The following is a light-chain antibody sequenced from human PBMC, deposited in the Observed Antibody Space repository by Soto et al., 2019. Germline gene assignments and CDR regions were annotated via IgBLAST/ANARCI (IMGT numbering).Light chain of an antibody. CDR2: GAS. CDR3: QQSFTTPLT. Sequence: DIQMTQSPSSLSASVGDRITITCRASQSIGFYLNWYQQKPGKAPKFLMYGASFLQSGVPSRFSGSGSGTEFTLTSHSLQPEDFATYYCQQSFTTPLTFGQGTKVELK. V-gene: IGKV1-39*01. CDR1: QSIGFY. J-gene: IGKJ1*01.